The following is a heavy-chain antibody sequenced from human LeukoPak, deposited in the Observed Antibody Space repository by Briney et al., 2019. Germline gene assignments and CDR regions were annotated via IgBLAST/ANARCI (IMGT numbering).Heavy chain of an antibody. J-gene: IGHJ3*02. CDR2: INWNGGST. CDR1: GFTFDDYG. CDR3: ARGLGYCSSTSCYNAFDI. Sequence: GGSLRLSCAASGFTFDDYGMSWARQAPGKGLEWVSGINWNGGSTGYADSVKGRFTISRDNAKNSLYLQMNSLRAEDTALYYCARGLGYCSSTSCYNAFDIWGQGTMVTVSS. V-gene: IGHV3-20*04. D-gene: IGHD2-2*02.